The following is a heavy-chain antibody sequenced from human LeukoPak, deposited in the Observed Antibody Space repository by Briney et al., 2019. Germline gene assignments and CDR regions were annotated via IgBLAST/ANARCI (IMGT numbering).Heavy chain of an antibody. CDR2: INHSGST. V-gene: IGHV4-34*01. D-gene: IGHD2-2*01. Sequence: SETLSLTCAVYGGSFSGYYWSWIRQPTGKGLEWIGEINHSGSTNYNPSLKSRVTISVDTSKNQFSLKLSSVTAADTAVYYCARAGNCSSTSCSLDYWGQGTLVTVSS. CDR3: ARAGNCSSTSCSLDY. J-gene: IGHJ4*02. CDR1: GGSFSGYY.